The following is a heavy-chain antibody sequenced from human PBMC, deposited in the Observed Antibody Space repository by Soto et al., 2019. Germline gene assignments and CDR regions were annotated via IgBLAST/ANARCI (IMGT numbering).Heavy chain of an antibody. V-gene: IGHV5-51*01. CDR1: GYNFAAYW. CDR2: FYPRDSNT. Sequence: VEALKISWKGSGYNFAAYWIALVRDRPGKGLEVTGIFYPRDSNTRCRPSFPAQVTISADKSISSPYLQWSSLRASATRMYFWSRGGVSTRTFDYWGQGTPVTVSS. CDR3: SRGGVSTRTFDY. D-gene: IGHD3-3*01. J-gene: IGHJ4*02.